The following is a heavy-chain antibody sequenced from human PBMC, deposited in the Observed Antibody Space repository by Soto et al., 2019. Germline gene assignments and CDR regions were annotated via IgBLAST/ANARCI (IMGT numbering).Heavy chain of an antibody. CDR3: ARDLWGYCGADCYPLDV. V-gene: IGHV4-59*01. D-gene: IGHD2-21*02. Sequence: SETLSHTCTVSGGSISSYYWRWIRQPPGKGLEWIGYMYNTGSTIYNPSLKSRVTISVDTSKNQFSLKLNSVTAADTAVYYCARDLWGYCGADCYPLDVWGQGATVTVS. J-gene: IGHJ6*02. CDR1: GGSISSYY. CDR2: MYNTGST.